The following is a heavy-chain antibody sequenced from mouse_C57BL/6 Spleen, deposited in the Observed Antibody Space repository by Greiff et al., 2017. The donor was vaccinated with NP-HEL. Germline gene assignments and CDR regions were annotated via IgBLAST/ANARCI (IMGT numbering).Heavy chain of an antibody. CDR1: GYTFTSYG. J-gene: IGHJ2*01. CDR2: IYPRSGNT. Sequence: VQLQQSGAELARPGASVKLSCKASGYTFTSYGISWVKQRTGQGLEWIGEIYPRSGNTYYNEKFKGKATLTADKSSSTAYMELRSLTSEDSAVYFCASGTEYFDYWGQGTTLTVSS. D-gene: IGHD4-1*01. V-gene: IGHV1-81*01. CDR3: ASGTEYFDY.